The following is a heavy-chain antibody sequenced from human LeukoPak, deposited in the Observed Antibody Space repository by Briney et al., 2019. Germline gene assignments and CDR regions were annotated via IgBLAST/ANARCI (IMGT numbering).Heavy chain of an antibody. CDR3: TRDFGRSSYYFDF. V-gene: IGHV3-7*01. D-gene: IGHD3-3*01. J-gene: IGHJ4*02. Sequence: GGSLKLSCAASGFTFSSYWMSWVRQAPGKGLEWVANIKQDGSEKYYVDSVRGRLTISRDNAENSLFLQMNRLRVEDTAVYYCTRDFGRSSYYFDFWGQGTLVTVSS. CDR2: IKQDGSEK. CDR1: GFTFSSYW.